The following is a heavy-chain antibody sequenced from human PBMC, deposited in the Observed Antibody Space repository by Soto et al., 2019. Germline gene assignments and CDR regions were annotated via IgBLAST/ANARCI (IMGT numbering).Heavy chain of an antibody. CDR1: GGTFSSYA. CDR2: IIPIFGTA. V-gene: IGHV1-69*13. J-gene: IGHJ6*02. Sequence: SVKVSCKASGGTFSSYAINWVRQAPGQGLEWMGGIIPIFGTADYAQKFQGRVTITADESTSTAYMELSTLKASDTAKYYCARLGFEYDTSTPYYNVLHYYGVDVWGQGTSVTVSS. D-gene: IGHD3-9*01. CDR3: ARLGFEYDTSTPYYNVLHYYGVDV.